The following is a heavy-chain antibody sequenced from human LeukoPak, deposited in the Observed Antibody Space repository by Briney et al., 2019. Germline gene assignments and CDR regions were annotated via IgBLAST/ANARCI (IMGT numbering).Heavy chain of an antibody. D-gene: IGHD3-10*01. CDR3: ARDVVWFGELWSQNWFDP. CDR2: ISAYNGNT. V-gene: IGHV1-18*01. CDR1: GYTFTSYG. Sequence: ASVKVSCKASGYTFTSYGISWVRQPPGQGLEWMGWISAYNGNTNYAQKLQGRVTMTTDTSTSTAYMELRSLRSDDTAVYYCARDVVWFGELWSQNWFDPWGQGTLVTVSS. J-gene: IGHJ5*02.